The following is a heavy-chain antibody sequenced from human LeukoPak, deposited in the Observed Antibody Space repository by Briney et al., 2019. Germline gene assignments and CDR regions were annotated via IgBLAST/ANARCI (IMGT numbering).Heavy chain of an antibody. D-gene: IGHD5-18*01. CDR1: FIPISISH. J-gene: IGHJ4*02. V-gene: IGHV3-23*01. Sequence: GCPRPPSCAPSFIPISISHGCGRPPPRGGGGWGSSVICRGGSTYYADSVKGRFTISRDNSKNTLYLQMNSLRGEDTAVYYCAKGVVRIQLWTLSPAPQYYFYYCGQGALVTVSS. CDR2: VICRGGST. CDR3: AKGVVRIQLWTLSPAPQYYFYY.